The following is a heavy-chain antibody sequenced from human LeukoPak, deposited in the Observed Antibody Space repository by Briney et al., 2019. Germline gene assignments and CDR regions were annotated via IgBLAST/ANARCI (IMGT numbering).Heavy chain of an antibody. CDR3: AKGEYSSSDYYYYYYMDV. CDR2: IRYDGSNK. D-gene: IGHD6-6*01. J-gene: IGHJ6*03. Sequence: GGSLRLSCAASGFTFSSYGMHWVRQAPGKGLEWVAFIRYDGSNKYYADSVKGRFTISRDNSKNTLYLQMNSLRAEDTAVYYCAKGEYSSSDYYYYYYMDVWGKGTTVTVSS. V-gene: IGHV3-30*02. CDR1: GFTFSSYG.